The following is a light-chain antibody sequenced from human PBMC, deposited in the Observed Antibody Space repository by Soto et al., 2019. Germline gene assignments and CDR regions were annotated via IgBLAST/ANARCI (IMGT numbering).Light chain of an antibody. Sequence: QLVLTQPASVSGSPGQSITISCTGTSSDVGAYNYVSWYQHHPGKAPKLMIYEVTNRPSGVSNRFSGSKSGNTASLTISGLQAEDEADYYCNSYTTNSNRVFGTGTKVTVL. CDR1: SSDVGAYNY. CDR3: NSYTTNSNRV. V-gene: IGLV2-14*01. CDR2: EVT. J-gene: IGLJ1*01.